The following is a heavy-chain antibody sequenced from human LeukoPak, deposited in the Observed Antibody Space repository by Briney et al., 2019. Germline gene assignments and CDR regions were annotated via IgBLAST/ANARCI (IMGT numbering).Heavy chain of an antibody. Sequence: GGSLRLSCAVSGFTFHDYAMHWVRQAPGKGLEWVSGISWNSGSIGYADSVKGRFTISRDNAKNSLYLQMNSLRAEDTAFYYCAKAAVSSSLPNWFDPWGQGTLVTVSS. CDR1: GFTFHDYA. CDR3: AKAAVSSSLPNWFDP. D-gene: IGHD6-13*01. J-gene: IGHJ5*02. CDR2: ISWNSGSI. V-gene: IGHV3-9*01.